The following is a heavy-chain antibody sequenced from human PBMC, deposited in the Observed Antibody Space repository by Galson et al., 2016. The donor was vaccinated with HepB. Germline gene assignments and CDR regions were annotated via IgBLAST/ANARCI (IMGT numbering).Heavy chain of an antibody. Sequence: SETLSLTCNVSGASISGTNYYWGWIRQPPGRGLEWIGSIYYSGSTNYNPSLESRVTISVDTSKNQLSLSLSSVTAADTAVYYCATGIVVAGGMYYYYMDVWGKGTSVTVSS. D-gene: IGHD6-19*01. J-gene: IGHJ6*03. V-gene: IGHV4-39*01. CDR3: ATGIVVAGGMYYYYMDV. CDR1: GASISGTNYY. CDR2: IYYSGST.